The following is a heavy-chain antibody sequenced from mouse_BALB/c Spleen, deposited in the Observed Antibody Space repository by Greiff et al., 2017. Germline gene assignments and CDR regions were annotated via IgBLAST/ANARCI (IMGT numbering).Heavy chain of an antibody. CDR1: GFTFSSYA. Sequence: EVQGVESGGGLVKPGGSLKLSCAASGFTFSSYAMSWVRQTPEKRLEWVASISSGGSTYYPDSVKGRFTISRDNARNILYLQMSSLRSEDTAMYYCAREDEGGYAMDYWGQGTSVTVSS. CDR2: ISSGGST. V-gene: IGHV5-6-5*01. J-gene: IGHJ4*01. CDR3: AREDEGGYAMDY.